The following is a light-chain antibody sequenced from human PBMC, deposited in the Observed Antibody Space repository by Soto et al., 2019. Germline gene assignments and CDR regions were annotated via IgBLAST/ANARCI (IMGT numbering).Light chain of an antibody. CDR2: GAS. CDR1: QSVTNNY. CDR3: QQYGSSPPRT. Sequence: EIVLTQSPGTLSLSPGERATLSCRASQSVTNNYLAWYQQKPGQAPKLLIYGASSRATGIPDRFSGSGYGTDFTLTISRLEPGDFAVYFCQQYGSSPPRTFGQGTKVEIK. V-gene: IGKV3-20*01. J-gene: IGKJ1*01.